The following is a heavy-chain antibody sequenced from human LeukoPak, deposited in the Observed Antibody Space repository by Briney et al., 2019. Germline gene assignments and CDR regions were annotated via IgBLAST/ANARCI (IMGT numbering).Heavy chain of an antibody. V-gene: IGHV3-53*01. J-gene: IGHJ3*02. CDR2: VYSGGST. CDR3: ARGRFDSSGYYIYDAFDI. D-gene: IGHD3-22*01. Sequence: PGGSLRLSCAASGFTVSSIYMSWVRQAPGKGLEWVSVVYSGGSTYYADSVKGRFTISRDNSQNTLYLQMNSLRADDTAVYYCARGRFDSSGYYIYDAFDIWGQGTVVTVSS. CDR1: GFTVSSIY.